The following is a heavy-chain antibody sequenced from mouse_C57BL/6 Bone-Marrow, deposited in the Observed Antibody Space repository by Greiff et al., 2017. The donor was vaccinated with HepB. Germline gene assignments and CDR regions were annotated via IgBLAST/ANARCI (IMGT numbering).Heavy chain of an antibody. J-gene: IGHJ1*03. CDR3: ARVAGSSPGWYFDV. V-gene: IGHV3-6*01. CDR2: ISYDGSN. D-gene: IGHD1-1*01. CDR1: GYSITSGYY. Sequence: ESGPGLVKPSQSLSLTCSVTGYSITSGYYWNWIRQFPGNKLEWMGYISYDGSNNYNPSLKNRISITRDTSKNQFFLKLSSVTTEDTATYYCARVAGSSPGWYFDVWGTGTTVTVSS.